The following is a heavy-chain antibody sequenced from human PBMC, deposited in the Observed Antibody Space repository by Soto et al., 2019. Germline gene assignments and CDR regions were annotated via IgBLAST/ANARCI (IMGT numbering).Heavy chain of an antibody. J-gene: IGHJ4*02. Sequence: QVHLVQSGAEVKKPGASVKVSCKGSGYAFTTYGITWVRQAPGQGLEWMGWISAHNGNTNYAQKLQGRVTVTRDTSASTAYLELLSLRSDETAVYYCARGRYGDHWGQGELVTVSS. D-gene: IGHD1-1*01. V-gene: IGHV1-18*01. CDR1: GYAFTTYG. CDR3: ARGRYGDH. CDR2: ISAHNGNT.